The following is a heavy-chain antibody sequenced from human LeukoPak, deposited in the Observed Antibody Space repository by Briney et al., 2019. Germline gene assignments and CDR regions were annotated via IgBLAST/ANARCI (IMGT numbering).Heavy chain of an antibody. CDR2: INPNSGGT. Sequence: ASVKVSCKASGYTFTGYYMHWVRQAPGQGLEWMGWINPNSGGTNYAQKFQGRVTMTSDTSISTACMQLSILRSDDTAVYYCARGRDSAYYYSFDYWGQGTLVTVSS. CDR1: GYTFTGYY. J-gene: IGHJ4*02. V-gene: IGHV1-2*02. CDR3: ARGRDSAYYYSFDY. D-gene: IGHD3-22*01.